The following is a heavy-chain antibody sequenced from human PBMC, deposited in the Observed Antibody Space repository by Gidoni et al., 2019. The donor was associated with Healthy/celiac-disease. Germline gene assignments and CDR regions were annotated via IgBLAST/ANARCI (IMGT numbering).Heavy chain of an antibody. CDR1: GGTFSSYA. CDR2: IIPIFGTA. CDR3: AIQHRELNYYYYGMDV. D-gene: IGHD1-26*01. V-gene: IGHV1-69*06. Sequence: QVQLVQSGAEAKKPGSSVTGSCKASGGTFSSYAISWVRQAPGQGLEWRGGIIPIFGTANYEQKFQGRVTITADKSTSTAYRELSSLRSEDTAVYYCAIQHRELNYYYYGMDVWGQGTTVTVSS. J-gene: IGHJ6*02.